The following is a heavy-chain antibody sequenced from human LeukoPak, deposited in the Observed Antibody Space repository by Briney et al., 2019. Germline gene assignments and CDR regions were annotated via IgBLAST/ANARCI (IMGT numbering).Heavy chain of an antibody. Sequence: GGSLRLSCAASGFTCSDYYMSWIRQAPGKGLQWISYISSSGATTYYADSVKGRFAISRDNTKNSLYLQMNSLRSDDTAVYYCARTTHRGADAFDIWGQGTLVTVSS. CDR1: GFTCSDYY. CDR2: ISSSGATT. V-gene: IGHV3-11*01. CDR3: ARTTHRGADAFDI. J-gene: IGHJ3*02. D-gene: IGHD3-10*01.